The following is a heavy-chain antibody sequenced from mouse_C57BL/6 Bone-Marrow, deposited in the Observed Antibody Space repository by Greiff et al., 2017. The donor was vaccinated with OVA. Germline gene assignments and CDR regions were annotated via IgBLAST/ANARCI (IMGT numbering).Heavy chain of an antibody. CDR1: GFTFSSYA. Sequence: DVHLVESGGGLVKPGGSLKLSCAASGFTFSSYAMSWVRQTPEKRLEWVATISDGGSYTYYPDNVKGRFTISRDNAKNNLYLQMSHLKSEDTAMYYCARDLGNDYDDYYAMDYWGQGTSVTVSS. V-gene: IGHV5-4*01. J-gene: IGHJ4*01. D-gene: IGHD2-4*01. CDR3: ARDLGNDYDDYYAMDY. CDR2: ISDGGSYT.